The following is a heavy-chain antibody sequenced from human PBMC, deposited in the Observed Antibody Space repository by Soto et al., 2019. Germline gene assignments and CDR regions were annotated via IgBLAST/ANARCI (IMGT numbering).Heavy chain of an antibody. Sequence: SETLSLTCTVSGSPISRDYFWGWVRQPPGERLEWIASIYHSGSSYFNPSVKSRVTISVDTSKNQFSLKLTSLTAADTAVYYCARGGYSGYDRYYFDYWGQGIQVTVSS. J-gene: IGHJ4*02. CDR3: ARGGYSGYDRYYFDY. CDR2: IYHSGSS. D-gene: IGHD5-12*01. CDR1: GSPISRDYF. V-gene: IGHV4-38-2*02.